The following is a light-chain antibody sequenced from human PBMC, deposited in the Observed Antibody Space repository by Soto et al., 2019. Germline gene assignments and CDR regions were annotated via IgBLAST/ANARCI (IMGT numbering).Light chain of an antibody. CDR1: SSDVGGYNY. CDR2: DVT. Sequence: QSALTQPASVSGSPGQSIAMSCTGTSSDVGGYNYVSWYQQHPGKAPTLIIYDVTSRPSGVSNRFSGSKSGNTASLTISGLQAEDEADYYCSSYTGSSTYVFGTGTKLTVL. CDR3: SSYTGSSTYV. J-gene: IGLJ1*01. V-gene: IGLV2-14*01.